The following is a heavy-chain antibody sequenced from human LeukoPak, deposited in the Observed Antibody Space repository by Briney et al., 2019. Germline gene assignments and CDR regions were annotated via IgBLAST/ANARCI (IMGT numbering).Heavy chain of an antibody. J-gene: IGHJ3*02. Sequence: PSETLSLTCAVSGGSISSSNWWSWVRQPPGKGLEWIGEIYHSGSTNYNPSLKSRVTISVDTSKNQFSLKLSSVTAADTAVYYCARLIRSPLNAFDIWGQGTMVTVSS. CDR2: IYHSGST. CDR3: ARLIRSPLNAFDI. D-gene: IGHD2-21*01. V-gene: IGHV4-4*02. CDR1: GGSISSSNW.